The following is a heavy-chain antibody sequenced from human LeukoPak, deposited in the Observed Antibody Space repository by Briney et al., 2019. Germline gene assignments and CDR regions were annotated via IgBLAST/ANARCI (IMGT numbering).Heavy chain of an antibody. V-gene: IGHV4-59*01. CDR1: GGSISSYY. D-gene: IGHD3-22*01. CDR3: ARAGNYYDSSGYLVY. J-gene: IGHJ4*02. CDR2: IYYSGST. Sequence: SETLSLTCTVSGGSISSYYWSWIRQPPGKGLEWIGYIYYSGSTNYNPSLKSRVTISVDTSKNQFSLKLSSVTAADTAVYYCARAGNYYDSSGYLVYWGQGTVVTVSS.